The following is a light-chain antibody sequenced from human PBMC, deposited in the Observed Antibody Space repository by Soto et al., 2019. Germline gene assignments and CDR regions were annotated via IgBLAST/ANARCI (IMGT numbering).Light chain of an antibody. CDR1: QSVSGS. Sequence: EIVLTQSPAILSLSPGEKATLSCRASQSVSGSLGWYQQKPGQAPRLIIYDASVRATGIPARFSGSGSGTDFTLTISSLEPEDFATYYCLQDNNYPLTFGQGTKLEIK. J-gene: IGKJ2*01. CDR2: DAS. V-gene: IGKV3-11*01. CDR3: LQDNNYPLT.